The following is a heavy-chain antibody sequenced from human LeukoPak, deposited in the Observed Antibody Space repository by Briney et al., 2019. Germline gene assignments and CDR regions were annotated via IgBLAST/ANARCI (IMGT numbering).Heavy chain of an antibody. CDR2: ISSSGSTI. CDR3: ASHSVYTVTALFDY. V-gene: IGHV3-48*03. Sequence: GGSLRLSCAASGFTFSNYEMNWVRQAPGKGLEWVSYISSSGSTIYYADSVKGRFTVSRDNAKNSLYLQMNSLRAEDTAVYYCASHSVYTVTALFDYWGQGTLVTVSS. J-gene: IGHJ4*02. D-gene: IGHD4-17*01. CDR1: GFTFSNYE.